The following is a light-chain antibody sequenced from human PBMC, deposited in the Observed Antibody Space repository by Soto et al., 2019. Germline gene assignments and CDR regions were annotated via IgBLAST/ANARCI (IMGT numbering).Light chain of an antibody. CDR1: QSVSSY. V-gene: IGKV3-15*01. J-gene: IGKJ1*01. CDR2: DAS. Sequence: DIVLTQSPATLSLSPGERATLSCRASQSVSSYLAWYQQKPGQAPRLLIYDASTRATGIPGSFSGSGSGTEFTLTISSLQSEDFAVYYCQQYNNWPKTFGQGTKVDIK. CDR3: QQYNNWPKT.